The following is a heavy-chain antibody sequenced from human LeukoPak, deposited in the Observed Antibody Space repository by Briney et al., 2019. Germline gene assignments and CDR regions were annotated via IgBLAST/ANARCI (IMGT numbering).Heavy chain of an antibody. CDR3: AGHDGAEGAFDI. CDR1: GGSISSSSYY. Sequence: SETLSLTCTVSGGSISSSSYYWGWIRQPPGKGLEWIGSIYYSGSTYYNPSLKSRVTISVDTSKNQFSLKLSSVTAADTAVYYCAGHDGAEGAFDIWGQGTMVTVSS. J-gene: IGHJ3*02. V-gene: IGHV4-39*01. CDR2: IYYSGST. D-gene: IGHD3-16*01.